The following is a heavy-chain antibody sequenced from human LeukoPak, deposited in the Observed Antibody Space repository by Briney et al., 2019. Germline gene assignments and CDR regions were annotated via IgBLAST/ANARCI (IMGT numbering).Heavy chain of an antibody. V-gene: IGHV1-46*01. CDR1: EDTFTYYH. Sequence: GASVKVSCKASEDTFTYYHMHWVRQAPGQGVEWMGTVYATGGTTINTQNFQGRVTMTRDTSTGTVYMELSSLRFEDTAMYYCATEAPRSYYFDYWGQGLVVTVSS. CDR2: VYATGGTT. J-gene: IGHJ4*02. CDR3: ATEAPRSYYFDY.